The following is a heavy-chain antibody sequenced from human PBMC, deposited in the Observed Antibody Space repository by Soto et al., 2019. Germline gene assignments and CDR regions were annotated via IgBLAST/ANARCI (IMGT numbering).Heavy chain of an antibody. J-gene: IGHJ3*02. V-gene: IGHV3-23*01. CDR2: ISGSGGST. D-gene: IGHD3-3*01. CDR3: AKDLLRFLEWLAYPDAFDI. CDR1: GFTFSSYA. Sequence: GGSLRLSCAASGFTFSSYAMSWVRQAPGKGLEWVSAISGSGGSTYYADSVKGRFTISRDNSKNTLYLQMNSLRAEDTAVYYCAKDLLRFLEWLAYPDAFDIWGQGTMVTVSS.